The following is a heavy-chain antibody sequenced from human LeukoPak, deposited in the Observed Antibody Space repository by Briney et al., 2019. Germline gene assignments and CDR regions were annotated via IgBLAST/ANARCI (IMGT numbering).Heavy chain of an antibody. CDR1: GGSISSYY. D-gene: IGHD3-10*01. CDR2: INHSGST. V-gene: IGHV4-34*01. Sequence: PSETLSLTCTVSGGSISSYYWSWIRQPPGKGLEWIGEINHSGSTNYNPSLKSRVTISVDTSKNQFSLKLSSVTAADTAVYYCARRITMVRGVKSLDYWGQGTLVTVSS. CDR3: ARRITMVRGVKSLDY. J-gene: IGHJ4*02.